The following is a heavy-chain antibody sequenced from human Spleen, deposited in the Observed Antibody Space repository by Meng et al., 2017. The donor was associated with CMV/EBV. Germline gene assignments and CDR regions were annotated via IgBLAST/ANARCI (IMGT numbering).Heavy chain of an antibody. CDR2: IRYDGSNK. J-gene: IGHJ4*02. V-gene: IGHV3-30*02. Sequence: GGSLRLSCAASGFTFSNAWMSWVRQAPGKGLEWVAFIRYDGSNKYYADSVKGRFTISRDNSKNTLYLQMNSLRAEDTAVYYCAKDFGHATVTTGYWGQGTLVTVSS. D-gene: IGHD4-17*01. CDR1: GFTFSNAW. CDR3: AKDFGHATVTTGY.